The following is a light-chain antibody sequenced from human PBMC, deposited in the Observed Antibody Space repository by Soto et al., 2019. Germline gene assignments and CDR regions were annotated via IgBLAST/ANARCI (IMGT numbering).Light chain of an antibody. V-gene: IGKV3-11*01. CDR2: DAS. CDR1: QSISNY. CDR3: QQRSNWPPSIT. J-gene: IGKJ5*01. Sequence: EIVLTQSPVTVSLSPGQGAALSCMAIQSISNYLAWYQQKPGQAPRLLIYDASNRATGTPARFSGSGSGTDFTLTISSLEPEDFAVYYCQQRSNWPPSITFGQGTRLEIK.